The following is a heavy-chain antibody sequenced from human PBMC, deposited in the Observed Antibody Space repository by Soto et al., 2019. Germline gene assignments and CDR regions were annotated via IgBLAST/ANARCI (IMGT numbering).Heavy chain of an antibody. J-gene: IGHJ4*02. D-gene: IGHD3-10*01. CDR2: IYSGGST. V-gene: IGHV3-53*01. CDR3: ARVGKPMVIGNYFDY. CDR1: GFSVSNSY. Sequence: EVQLVESGGGLIQPWGSLTLSCVASGFSVSNSYMSWVRQAPGKGLEWVSVIYSGGSTYYADSVKGRFTISRDNSKNTVYLQVNSLRGEDTAVYYCARVGKPMVIGNYFDYWGQGTLVTVSS.